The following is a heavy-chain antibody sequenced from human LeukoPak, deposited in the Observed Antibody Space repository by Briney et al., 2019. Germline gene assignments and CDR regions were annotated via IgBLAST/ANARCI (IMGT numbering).Heavy chain of an antibody. J-gene: IGHJ4*02. CDR1: GFTFSSYW. CDR2: IKQDGSEK. CDR3: ANGEYYYDRAQDY. V-gene: IGHV3-7*01. Sequence: PGGSLRLSCAASGFTFSSYWMSWVRQAPGKGLEWVANIKQDGSEKYYVDSVKGRFTISRDNSKNTLYLQMNSLRAEDTAVYYCANGEYYYDRAQDYWGQGTLVTVSS. D-gene: IGHD3-22*01.